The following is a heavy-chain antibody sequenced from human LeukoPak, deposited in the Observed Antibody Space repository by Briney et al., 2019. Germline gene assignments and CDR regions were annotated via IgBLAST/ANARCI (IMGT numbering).Heavy chain of an antibody. CDR2: IYWNSGTI. CDR3: ARDRFRYCSGAYCSHFEF. CDR1: GFIFDDYA. Sequence: GRSLRLSCAASGFIFDDYAMHWVRHAPGKGLEWVSGIYWNSGTIGYADSVKGRFTISRDNAKNSLYLQMNSLRADDMAFYYCARDRFRYCSGAYCSHFEFWGQGTLVSVSS. V-gene: IGHV3-9*03. D-gene: IGHD2-15*01. J-gene: IGHJ4*02.